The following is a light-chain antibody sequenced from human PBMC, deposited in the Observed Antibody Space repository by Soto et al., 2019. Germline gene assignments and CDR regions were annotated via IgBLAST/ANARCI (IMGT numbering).Light chain of an antibody. CDR2: EVS. CDR1: SSDISIYNY. J-gene: IGLJ1*01. CDR3: CSYTSSNNYV. V-gene: IGLV2-14*01. Sequence: QSVLTQPASVSGSPGQSITISCTGTSSDISIYNYVSWYQQHPGKAPKLIIYEVSNRPSGISNRFSGAKSGNTASLTISGLQVEDEADYYCCSYTSSNNYVFGAGTKV.